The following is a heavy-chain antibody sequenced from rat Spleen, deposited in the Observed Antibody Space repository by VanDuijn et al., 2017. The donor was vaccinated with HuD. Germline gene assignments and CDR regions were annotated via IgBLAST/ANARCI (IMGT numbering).Heavy chain of an antibody. V-gene: IGHV2-30*01. Sequence: QVQLKESGPGLVQPSQTLSLSCTVSGFSLTSYHVHWVRQPPGKGLEWMGVIWTGGGTDYNSALESRLSISRDTSKSQVFLKMNSLQTEDTATYYCARELPGYNPFDYWGQGVMVTVSS. CDR1: GFSLTSYH. CDR2: IWTGGGT. D-gene: IGHD1-4*01. CDR3: ARELPGYNPFDY. J-gene: IGHJ2*01.